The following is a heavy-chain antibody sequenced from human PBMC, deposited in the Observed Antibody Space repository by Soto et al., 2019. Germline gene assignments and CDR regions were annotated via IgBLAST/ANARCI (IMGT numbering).Heavy chain of an antibody. CDR1: GGSISRGGYY. J-gene: IGHJ6*02. CDR3: ARDESLRPYYYGMDV. CDR2: IYYSGST. Sequence: SETLSLTCTVSGGSISRGGYYWSWIRQHPGKGLEWIGYIYYSGSTYYNPSLKSRVTISVDTSKNQFSLKLSSVTAADTAVYYCARDESLRPYYYGMDVWGQGTTVT. D-gene: IGHD5-12*01. V-gene: IGHV4-31*03.